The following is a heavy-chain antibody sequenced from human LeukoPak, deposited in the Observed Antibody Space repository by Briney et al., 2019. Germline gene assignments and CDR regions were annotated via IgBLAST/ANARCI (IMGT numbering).Heavy chain of an antibody. CDR3: ARGEDFERYYLAY. D-gene: IGHD3-9*01. CDR2: IYYTGTT. J-gene: IGHJ4*02. Sequence: SETLSLTCSVSGGSISIYYWTWIRQIPGKGLEWIGYIYYTGTTNYNPLFETRATISVDTSKNQFSLKLTSVTAADTAVYFCARGEDFERYYLAYWGQGTLVTVSS. V-gene: IGHV4-59*01. CDR1: GGSISIYY.